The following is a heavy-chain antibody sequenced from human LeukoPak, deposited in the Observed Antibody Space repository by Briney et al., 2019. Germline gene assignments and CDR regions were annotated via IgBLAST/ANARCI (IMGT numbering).Heavy chain of an antibody. V-gene: IGHV1-69*06. CDR3: ARVDILTGYYFFDY. CDR2: IIPIFVTS. Sequence: SVKVSCKASGGTFSSYAISWVRQAPGQGLEWMGGIIPIFVTSNYAQKFQGRVTITADKSTRTGYMELSSLRSEDTAVYYCARVDILTGYYFFDYWGQGTLVTVSS. CDR1: GGTFSSYA. D-gene: IGHD3-9*01. J-gene: IGHJ4*02.